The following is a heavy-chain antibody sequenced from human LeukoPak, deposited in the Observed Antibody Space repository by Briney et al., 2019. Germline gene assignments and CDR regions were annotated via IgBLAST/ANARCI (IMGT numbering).Heavy chain of an antibody. CDR2: IIPIFGTA. CDR3: ALKITYYYVSSGYYSEYYFDY. CDR1: GGTFSSYA. V-gene: IGHV1-69*05. J-gene: IGHJ4*02. D-gene: IGHD3-22*01. Sequence: SVKVSCKASGGTFSSYAISWVRQAPGQGLGWMGRIIPIFGTANYAQKFQGRVTITTDESTSTAYMELSSLRSEDTAVYYCALKITYYYVSSGYYSEYYFDYWGQGTLVTVSS.